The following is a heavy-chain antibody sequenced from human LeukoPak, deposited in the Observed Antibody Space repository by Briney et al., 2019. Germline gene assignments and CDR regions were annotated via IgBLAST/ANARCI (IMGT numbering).Heavy chain of an antibody. Sequence: GGSLRLSCAASGSTFSYYEMNWVRQAPGKGLEWVSYISTSGTTLYYADSVKGRFTISRDNAKNSLYLQMNSLRAEDAAVYYCARRATMTYYAMDVWGQGTTVTVSS. CDR3: ARRATMTYYAMDV. D-gene: IGHD5-12*01. CDR2: ISTSGTTL. J-gene: IGHJ6*02. V-gene: IGHV3-48*03. CDR1: GSTFSYYE.